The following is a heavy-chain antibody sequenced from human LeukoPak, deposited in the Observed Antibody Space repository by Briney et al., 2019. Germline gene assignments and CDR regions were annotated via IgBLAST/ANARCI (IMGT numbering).Heavy chain of an antibody. Sequence: GGSLRVSCTASGFTFSSHAVSWVRQTPGKGLEWVSTIVGSGGDTYYADSVKGRFTISRDNSENTLFLQMNSLRPEDTAVYYCVRGAGPLSDPWGQGTLVTVSS. CDR1: GFTFSSHA. CDR3: VRGAGPLSDP. J-gene: IGHJ5*02. V-gene: IGHV3-23*01. CDR2: IVGSGGDT.